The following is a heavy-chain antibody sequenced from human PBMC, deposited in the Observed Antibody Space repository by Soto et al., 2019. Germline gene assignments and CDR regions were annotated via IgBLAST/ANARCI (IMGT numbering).Heavy chain of an antibody. CDR2: IWYDGSNK. CDR3: ARDGGEAILSVYYYYYMDV. Sequence: QVQLVESGGGVVQPGRSLRLSCAASGFTFSSYGMHWVRQAPGKGLEWVAVIWYDGSNKYYADSVKGRFTISRDNSKNPLYLQMNSLRAEDTAVYYCARDGGEAILSVYYYYYMDVWGKGTTVTVSS. V-gene: IGHV3-33*01. CDR1: GFTFSSYG. J-gene: IGHJ6*03. D-gene: IGHD3-9*01.